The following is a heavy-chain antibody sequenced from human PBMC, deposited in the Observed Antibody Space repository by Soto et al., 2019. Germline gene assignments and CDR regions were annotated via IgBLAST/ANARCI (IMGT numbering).Heavy chain of an antibody. D-gene: IGHD1-26*01. CDR1: GGSISSGGYY. Sequence: SLTCTVSGGSISSGGYYWSWIRQHPGKGLEWIGYIYYSGSTYYNPSLKSRVTISVDTSKNQFSLKLSSVTAADTAVYYCARDHIRELRDYYYYGMDVWGQGTTVTVSS. CDR2: IYYSGST. J-gene: IGHJ6*02. V-gene: IGHV4-31*03. CDR3: ARDHIRELRDYYYYGMDV.